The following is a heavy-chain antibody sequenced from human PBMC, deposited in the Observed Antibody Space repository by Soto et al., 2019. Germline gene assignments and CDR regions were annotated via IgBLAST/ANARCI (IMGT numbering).Heavy chain of an antibody. V-gene: IGHV3-30-3*01. CDR1: GFTFSSYA. CDR2: ISYDGSNK. D-gene: IGHD3-22*01. J-gene: IGHJ3*02. Sequence: GGSLRLSCAASGFTFSSYAMHWVRQAPGKGLEWVAVISYDGSNKYYADSVKGRFTISRDNSKNTLYLQMNSLRAEDTAVYYCARDEGYDSSVRPQGGAFDIWAQRTLVTVSS. CDR3: ARDEGYDSSVRPQGGAFDI.